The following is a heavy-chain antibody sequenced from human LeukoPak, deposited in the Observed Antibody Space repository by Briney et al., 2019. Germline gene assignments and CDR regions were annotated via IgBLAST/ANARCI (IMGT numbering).Heavy chain of an antibody. Sequence: GASVKVSCKASGYTFTGYYMHWVRQAPGQGLEWMEWINPNSGGTNYAQKFQGRVTMTRDTSISTAYMELSRLRSDDTAVYYCARATAAGTPRFDPWGQGTLVSVSS. CDR3: ARATAAGTPRFDP. D-gene: IGHD6-13*01. CDR2: INPNSGGT. V-gene: IGHV1-2*02. CDR1: GYTFTGYY. J-gene: IGHJ5*02.